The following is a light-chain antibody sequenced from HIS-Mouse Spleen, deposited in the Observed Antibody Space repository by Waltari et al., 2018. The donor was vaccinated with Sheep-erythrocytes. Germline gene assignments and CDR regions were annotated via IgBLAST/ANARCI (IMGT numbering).Light chain of an antibody. V-gene: IGKV1-13*01. Sequence: IQMTQSPSSVSASVGDSVTEQDSKDSTYSLSSTLTLSKADYEKPGKAPKLLIYAASSLQSGVPSRFSGSGSGTDFTLTISSLQPEDFATYYCQQFNSYPHGYTFGQGTKVEIK. CDR2: AAS. CDR1: YSLSST. CDR3: QQFNSYPHGYT. J-gene: IGKJ2*01.